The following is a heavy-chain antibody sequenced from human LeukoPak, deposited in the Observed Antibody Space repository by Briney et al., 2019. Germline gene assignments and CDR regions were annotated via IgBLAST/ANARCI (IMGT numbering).Heavy chain of an antibody. Sequence: PGGSLRLSCAASGFTFDDYAMHWVRQAPGKGLEWVSLISWDGGSTYYADSVKGRFTISRDNSKNSLYLQMNSLRTEDTALYYCAKDWSSSGFFDYWGQGTLVTVSS. V-gene: IGHV3-43*01. CDR1: GFTFDDYA. CDR2: ISWDGGST. J-gene: IGHJ4*02. CDR3: AKDWSSSGFFDY. D-gene: IGHD6-13*01.